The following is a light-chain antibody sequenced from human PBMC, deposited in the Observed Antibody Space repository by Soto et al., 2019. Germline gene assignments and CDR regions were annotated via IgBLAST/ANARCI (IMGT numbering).Light chain of an antibody. Sequence: EIVLTQSPGTQSLSPGERATLSCRASQSVSSSYFAWYQQKPGQAPRLLIYGASSRATGIPDRFSGSGSATDCTLTISRLEPEDFAVYYCQQYGSSPLTFGGGTKVEIK. V-gene: IGKV3-20*01. CDR1: QSVSSSY. J-gene: IGKJ4*01. CDR2: GAS. CDR3: QQYGSSPLT.